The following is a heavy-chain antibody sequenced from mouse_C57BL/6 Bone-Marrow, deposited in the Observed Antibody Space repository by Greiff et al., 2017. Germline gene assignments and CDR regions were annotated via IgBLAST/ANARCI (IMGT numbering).Heavy chain of an antibody. CDR3: ASSYYSNSYAMDY. Sequence: EVKVVESGGGLVQPGGSLKLSCAASGFTFSDYYMYWVRQTPEKRLEWVAYISNGGGSTYYPDTVKGRFTISRDNAKNTLYLQMSRLKSEDTAMYYCASSYYSNSYAMDYWGQGTSGTVSS. J-gene: IGHJ4*01. CDR2: ISNGGGST. D-gene: IGHD2-5*01. V-gene: IGHV5-12*01. CDR1: GFTFSDYY.